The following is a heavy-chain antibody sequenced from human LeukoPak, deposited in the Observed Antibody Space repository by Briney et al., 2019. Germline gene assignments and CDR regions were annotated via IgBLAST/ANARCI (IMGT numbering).Heavy chain of an antibody. CDR1: GGSSSSYY. CDR3: ASPEGGI. CDR2: IYYSGST. Sequence: SETLSLTCTVSGGSSSSYYWSWIRQRPGKGLEWIGYIYYSGSTNYNPSLKSRVTISVDTSKNQFSLKLSSVTAADAAVYYCASPEGGIWGQGTLVTVSS. V-gene: IGHV4-59*01. J-gene: IGHJ4*02. D-gene: IGHD6-13*01.